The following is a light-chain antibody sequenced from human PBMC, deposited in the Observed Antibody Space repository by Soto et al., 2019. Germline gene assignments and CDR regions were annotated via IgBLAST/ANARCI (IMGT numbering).Light chain of an antibody. V-gene: IGKV1-6*02. Sequence: AIQMTQSPSSLSASVGDRVTITCRASQGIGNDLAWYQQKPGKAPKLLIYAASTLQSGVPSRFSGNGSGTEFTLTISSLQSEDFAVYYCQQYNNWPRTFGQGTKVEIK. CDR1: QGIGND. CDR2: AAS. CDR3: QQYNNWPRT. J-gene: IGKJ1*01.